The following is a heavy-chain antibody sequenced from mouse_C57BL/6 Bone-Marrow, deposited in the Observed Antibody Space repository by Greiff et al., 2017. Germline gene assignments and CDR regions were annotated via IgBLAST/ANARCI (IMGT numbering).Heavy chain of an antibody. V-gene: IGHV5-17*01. Sequence: EVQVVESGGGLVKPGGSLKLSCAASGFTFSDYGMHWVRQAPEKGLEWVAYISSGSSTIYYADTVKGRFTISSDNAKNTLFRQMTSLRSEDTAMYYCAREGCTMGCLLGYFDYWGQGTTLTVSS. CDR2: ISSGSSTI. CDR3: AREGCTMGCLLGYFDY. J-gene: IGHJ2*01. CDR1: GFTFSDYG. D-gene: IGHD1-1*02.